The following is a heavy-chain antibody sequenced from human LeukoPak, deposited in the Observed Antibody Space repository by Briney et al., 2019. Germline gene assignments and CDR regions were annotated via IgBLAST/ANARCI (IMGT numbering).Heavy chain of an antibody. D-gene: IGHD3-22*01. CDR3: ARHYYDSSGYYYFDY. J-gene: IGHJ4*02. V-gene: IGHV4-59*08. Sequence: PSETLSLTCTVSGGSISGYYWSWIRQPPGKGLESIGYIYYSGSTDYNPSLKSRITISVDTSKNQFSLKLSSVTAADTAVYYCARHYYDSSGYYYFDYWGQGTLVTVSS. CDR2: IYYSGST. CDR1: GGSISGYY.